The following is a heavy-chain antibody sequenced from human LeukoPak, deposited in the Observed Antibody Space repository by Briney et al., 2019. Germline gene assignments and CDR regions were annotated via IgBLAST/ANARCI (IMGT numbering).Heavy chain of an antibody. CDR3: ARTLNPEQLVMNY. CDR1: GVSISNYY. CDR2: IYYTVST. J-gene: IGHJ4*02. V-gene: IGHV4-59*01. D-gene: IGHD6-13*01. Sequence: SETLSLTCTVSGVSISNYYWSWIRQPPGKGLEWIGYIYYTVSTNYNPSLKSRVTISVDTSKNQFSLKLSSVTAADTAVYYCARTLNPEQLVMNYWGQGTLVTVSS.